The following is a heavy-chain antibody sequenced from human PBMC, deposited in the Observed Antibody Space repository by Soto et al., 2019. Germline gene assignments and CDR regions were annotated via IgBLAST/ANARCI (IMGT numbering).Heavy chain of an antibody. CDR1: GGSISSYY. D-gene: IGHD2-2*01. Sequence: SETLSLTCTVSGGSISSYYWSWIRQPPGKGLEWIGYIYYSGITNYNPSLRSRVTISVDTSKNQFSLKLSSVTAADTAVYYCARGGTAAYYFDYWGQGTLVTVSS. J-gene: IGHJ4*02. CDR3: ARGGTAAYYFDY. V-gene: IGHV4-59*01. CDR2: IYYSGIT.